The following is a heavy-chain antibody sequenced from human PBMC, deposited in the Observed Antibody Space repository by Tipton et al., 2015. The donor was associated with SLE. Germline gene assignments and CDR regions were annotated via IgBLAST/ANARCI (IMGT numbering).Heavy chain of an antibody. Sequence: LRLSCAVYGGSFSGYYWSWIRQPPGQGLEWIGEINHRGRTNYNPSLKSRVTISVDTSKNQLSLKLSSVTAADTAVYYCARDSSGYSIFFDYWGQGTLASVSS. V-gene: IGHV4-34*01. J-gene: IGHJ4*02. D-gene: IGHD3-22*01. CDR3: ARDSSGYSIFFDY. CDR2: INHRGRT. CDR1: GGSFSGYY.